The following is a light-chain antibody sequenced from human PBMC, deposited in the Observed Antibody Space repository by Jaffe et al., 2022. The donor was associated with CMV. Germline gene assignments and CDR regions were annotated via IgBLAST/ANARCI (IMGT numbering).Light chain of an antibody. V-gene: IGLV2-8*01. CDR2: EVS. CDR1: SSDVGGHVY. CDR3: CSYADRNNFEKV. Sequence: QSALTQPPSASGSLGQSVTISCTGTSSDVGGHVYVSWYQQHPGKAPKLLIYEVSKRPSGVPDRFSGSKSANTASLTVSGLQAEDEADYYCCSYADRNNFEKVFGGGTKLTVL. J-gene: IGLJ2*01.